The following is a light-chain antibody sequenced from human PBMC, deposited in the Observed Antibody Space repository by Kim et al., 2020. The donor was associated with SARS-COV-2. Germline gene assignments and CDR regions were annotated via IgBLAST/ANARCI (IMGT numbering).Light chain of an antibody. J-gene: IGLJ2*01. CDR3: NSRDSNDNVV. CDR2: GKT. CDR1: SLRSYY. V-gene: IGLV3-19*01. Sequence: VALGQTVRITCQGDSLRSYYATWYQQKPGQAPILVIYGKTNRPSGIPDRFSGASSGNTASLTITETQAGDEADYYCNSRDSNDNVVFGGGTQLTVL.